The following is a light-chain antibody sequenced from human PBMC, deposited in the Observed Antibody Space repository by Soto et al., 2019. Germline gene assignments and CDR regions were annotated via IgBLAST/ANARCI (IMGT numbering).Light chain of an antibody. CDR3: QQFKSYPIT. Sequence: AIQMTPSPSSLSASIGDRVTIICLARQGIRNDLSWYQQEPVKAHKLLIYAASSLQSGVPSRFSGSGFGKDFTLTISRLQPEDYATYYCQQFKSYPITFGQGTRREI. J-gene: IGKJ5*01. CDR2: AAS. CDR1: QGIRND. V-gene: IGKV1-6*01.